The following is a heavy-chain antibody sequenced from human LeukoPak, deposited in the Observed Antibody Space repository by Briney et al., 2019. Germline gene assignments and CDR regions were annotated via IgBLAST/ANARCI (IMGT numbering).Heavy chain of an antibody. J-gene: IGHJ4*02. V-gene: IGHV4-4*07. Sequence: SETLPLTCTVSGGSISSYYWSWIRQPAGKGLEWIGRIYTSGSTNYNPSLKSRVTMSVDTSKNQFSLKLSSVTAADTAVYYCARDLDYGDYGSAFDYWGQGTLVTVSS. CDR1: GGSISSYY. D-gene: IGHD4-17*01. CDR3: ARDLDYGDYGSAFDY. CDR2: IYTSGST.